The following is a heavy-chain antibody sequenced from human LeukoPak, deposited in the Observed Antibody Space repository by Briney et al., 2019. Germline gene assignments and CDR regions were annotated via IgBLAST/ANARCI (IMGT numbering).Heavy chain of an antibody. Sequence: SETLSLTCSVSGASMHNHYWSWIRQPPGQALEWVGYVSDSETTNYNPSLKGRVSMSVDTSKNEFSLRLSSVTAADTALYYCATRPAETTWFGVFDYWSRGTLVTVSS. V-gene: IGHV4-59*11. CDR1: GASMHNHY. J-gene: IGHJ4*02. D-gene: IGHD3-10*01. CDR3: ATRPAETTWFGVFDY. CDR2: VSDSETT.